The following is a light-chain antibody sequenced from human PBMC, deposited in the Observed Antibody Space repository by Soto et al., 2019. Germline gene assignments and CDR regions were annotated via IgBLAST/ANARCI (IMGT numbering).Light chain of an antibody. J-gene: IGLJ1*01. CDR2: GNT. V-gene: IGLV1-40*01. Sequence: VLKKPPSVSGAPGQMGTISCTGSSSNIGAGYDVQWYQQLPGTAPKLLMYGNTNRPSGVPDRFSGSKSGTSASLAITGLQAEDEADYYCQSYDSSLTALYVFGTGTKVTVL. CDR3: QSYDSSLTALYV. CDR1: SSNIGAGYD.